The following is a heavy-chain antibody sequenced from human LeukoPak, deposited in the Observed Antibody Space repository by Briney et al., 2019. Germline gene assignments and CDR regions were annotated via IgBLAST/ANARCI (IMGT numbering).Heavy chain of an antibody. CDR1: GFTFSSYG. CDR3: AKDSGYSSSWYAFDI. J-gene: IGHJ3*02. Sequence: GRSLRLSCAASGFTFSSYGMHWVRQAPGTGLEWVALISYDGSNKYYADSVKGRFTISRDNSKNTLYLQMNSLRAEDTAVYYCAKDSGYSSSWYAFDIWGQGTMVTVSS. D-gene: IGHD6-13*01. V-gene: IGHV3-30*18. CDR2: ISYDGSNK.